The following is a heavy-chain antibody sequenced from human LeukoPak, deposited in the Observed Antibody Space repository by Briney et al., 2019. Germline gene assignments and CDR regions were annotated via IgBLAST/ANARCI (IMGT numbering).Heavy chain of an antibody. CDR2: INPNSGGT. V-gene: IGHV1-2*02. CDR3: ASSIVYCSSTSCYFN. Sequence: ASVKVSCKASGYTFTGYFMHWVRQAPGQGLEWMGWINPNSGGTNCAQKFQGRVTMTRDTSISTAYTELSRLRSDDTAVYYCASSIVYCSSTSCYFNWGQGTLVTVSS. CDR1: GYTFTGYF. D-gene: IGHD2-2*01. J-gene: IGHJ4*02.